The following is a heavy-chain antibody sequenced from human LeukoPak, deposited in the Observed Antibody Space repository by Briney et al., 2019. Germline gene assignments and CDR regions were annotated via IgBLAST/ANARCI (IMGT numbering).Heavy chain of an antibody. CDR1: GLTFGDYP. V-gene: IGHV3-49*04. J-gene: IGHJ4*02. CDR3: TRGPPFDY. CDR2: IRGKTYGATA. Sequence: GGSLRLSCTPSGLTFGDYPMGWVRQAPGKGLEWVAYIRGKTYGATAEYAASVKGRFTISRDDSKNIASLQMNSLKTEDTAVYYCTRGPPFDYWGQGTLVSVSS.